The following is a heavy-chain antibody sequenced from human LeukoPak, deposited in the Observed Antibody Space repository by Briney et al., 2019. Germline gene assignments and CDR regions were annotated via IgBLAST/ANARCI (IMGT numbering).Heavy chain of an antibody. CDR1: GYTFTSYG. CDR2: ISAYNGNT. CDR3: AVRDSGSYYDYFDC. J-gene: IGHJ4*02. D-gene: IGHD1-26*01. V-gene: IGHV1-18*01. Sequence: ASVKVSCKASGYTFTSYGISWVRQAPGQGLEWMGWISAYNGNTNYAQKLQGRVTMTTDTSTSTAYMELRSLRSDDTAVYYCAVRDSGSYYDYFDCWGQGTLVTVSS.